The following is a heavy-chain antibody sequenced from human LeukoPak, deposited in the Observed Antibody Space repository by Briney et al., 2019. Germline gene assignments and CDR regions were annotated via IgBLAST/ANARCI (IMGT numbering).Heavy chain of an antibody. J-gene: IGHJ4*02. CDR1: GFTFSSYS. CDR3: VRGLSGGYSLALGY. V-gene: IGHV3-48*04. Sequence: GGSLRLSCAASGFTFSSYSMNWVRQAPGKGLEWVSYISSSGSTIYYADSVKGRFTISRDNSKNTLHLQMNSLRAEDTAVYYCVRGLSGGYSLALGYWGQGTLVTVSS. CDR2: ISSSGSTI. D-gene: IGHD1-26*01.